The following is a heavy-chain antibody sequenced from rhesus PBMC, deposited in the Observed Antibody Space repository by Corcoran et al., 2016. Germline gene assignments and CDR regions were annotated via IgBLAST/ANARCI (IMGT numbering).Heavy chain of an antibody. CDR2: ISYTGAVT. CDR1: GFTLGSYG. J-gene: IGHJ6*01. CDR3: AKFSVGLDS. V-gene: IGHV3S5*01. Sequence: EVQLVETGGGLVQPGGSLRLSWAASGFTLGSYGLSRGRQAPGKGLEWVSSISYTGAVTYYADSVKGRFTISRDNSKNTLSLEINSLRAEDTAVYYCAKFSVGLDSWGQGVVVTVSS.